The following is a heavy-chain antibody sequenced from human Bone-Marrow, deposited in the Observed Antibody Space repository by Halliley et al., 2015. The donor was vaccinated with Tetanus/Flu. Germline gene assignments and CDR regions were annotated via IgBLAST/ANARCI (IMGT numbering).Heavy chain of an antibody. V-gene: IGHV1-69*06. Sequence: QVQLVQSGAEVKKPGASVKVACKASGGTFSSSSITWVRQAPGQGLEWMGGIVPILEAAKYAQKFQGRVTMAADKSTTTAYMELSSLRSEDTAVYYCATDLLRSRVGVDSWGQGTLVTVSS. CDR1: GGTFSSSS. D-gene: IGHD2-15*01. CDR2: IVPILEAA. J-gene: IGHJ4*02. CDR3: ATDLLRSRVGVDS.